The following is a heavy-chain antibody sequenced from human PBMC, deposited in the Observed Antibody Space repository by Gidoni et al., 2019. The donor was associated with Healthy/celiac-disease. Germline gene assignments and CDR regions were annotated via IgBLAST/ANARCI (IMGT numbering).Heavy chain of an antibody. V-gene: IGHV5-51*01. CDR1: GYSFTSYW. D-gene: IGHD3-16*02. CDR2: IYPGDSDT. J-gene: IGHJ4*02. CDR3: SRHTSTGIMITFGGVIPDY. Sequence: EVQLVQSGAEVKKPGESLKISCKGSGYSFTSYWNGWVRQMPGKGLEWMGIIYPGDSDTRYSPSFQGQVTISADKSISTAYLQWSSLKSSDTAMYYCSRHTSTGIMITFGGVIPDYWGQGTLVTVSS.